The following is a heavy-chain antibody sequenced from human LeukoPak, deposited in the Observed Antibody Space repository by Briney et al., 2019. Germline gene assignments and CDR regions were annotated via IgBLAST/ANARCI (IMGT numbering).Heavy chain of an antibody. D-gene: IGHD1-1*01. CDR1: GFTFSSYS. CDR3: ARDQLTSNLYFDY. Sequence: PGGSLRLSCAASGFTFSSYSMNWVRQAPGKGLEWVSSISSSSSYIYYADSVKGRFTISRDNAKNSLYLQMNSLRAEDTAVYYCARDQLTSNLYFDYWGQGTLVTVSS. J-gene: IGHJ4*02. V-gene: IGHV3-21*01. CDR2: ISSSSSYI.